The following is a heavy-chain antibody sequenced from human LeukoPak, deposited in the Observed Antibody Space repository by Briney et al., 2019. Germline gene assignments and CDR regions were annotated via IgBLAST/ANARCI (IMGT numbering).Heavy chain of an antibody. V-gene: IGHV3-73*01. CDR2: IRSKSNSYAT. J-gene: IGHJ4*02. CDR3: TRRSGDDSSGYYDN. Sequence: GGSLRLSCAASGFTFSDSAMHWVRQASGKGLEWVGRIRSKSNSYATAYAASVKGRFTISRDDSKNTVYLQMNSLKTEDTAIYYCTRRSGDDSSGYYDNWGQGALVTVSS. CDR1: GFTFSDSA. D-gene: IGHD3-22*01.